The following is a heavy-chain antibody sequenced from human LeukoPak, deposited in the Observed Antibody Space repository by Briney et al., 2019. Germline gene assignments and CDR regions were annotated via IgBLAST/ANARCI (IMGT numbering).Heavy chain of an antibody. D-gene: IGHD6-13*01. CDR3: ARDQVSIAGTGIDY. CDR1: GFTFGDYY. CDR2: ISSSGNSI. J-gene: IGHJ4*02. Sequence: GGSLRLSCAASGFTFGDYYMSWIRQAPGKGLEWASYISSSGNSISYADSVKGRFTISRDNAKNSLFLQMNSLRAEDTAVYYCARDQVSIAGTGIDYWGQGTLVTVSS. V-gene: IGHV3-11*04.